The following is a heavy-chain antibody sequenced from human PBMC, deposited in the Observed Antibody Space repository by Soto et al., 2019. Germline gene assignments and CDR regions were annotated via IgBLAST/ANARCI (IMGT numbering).Heavy chain of an antibody. CDR2: IRSKANGYAT. CDR1: GFTFSGSA. Sequence: QPGGSLRLSCAASGFTFSGSAMHWVRQASGKGLEWVGRIRSKANGYATAYAASVKGRFTISRDDSKNTAYLQMSSLKTEDTAVYYCTRHTRNDYDILTGYYRVTDYWGQGTLVTVSS. V-gene: IGHV3-73*01. D-gene: IGHD3-9*01. CDR3: TRHTRNDYDILTGYYRVTDY. J-gene: IGHJ4*02.